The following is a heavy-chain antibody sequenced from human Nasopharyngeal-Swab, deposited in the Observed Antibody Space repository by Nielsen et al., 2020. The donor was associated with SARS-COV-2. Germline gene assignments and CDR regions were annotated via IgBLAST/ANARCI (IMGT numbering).Heavy chain of an antibody. V-gene: IGHV3-7*01. Sequence: GESLTISCAASGFTFSSYWMSWVRQAPGKGLEWVANIKQDGSEKYYVDSVKGRFTISRDNAKNSLYLQMNSLRAEDTAVYYCASLSSSSRFFDYWGQGTLVTVSS. CDR2: IKQDGSEK. CDR1: GFTFSSYW. CDR3: ASLSSSSRFFDY. J-gene: IGHJ4*02. D-gene: IGHD6-13*01.